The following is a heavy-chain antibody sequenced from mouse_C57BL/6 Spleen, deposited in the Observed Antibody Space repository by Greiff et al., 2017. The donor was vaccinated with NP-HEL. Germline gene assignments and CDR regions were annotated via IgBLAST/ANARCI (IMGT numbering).Heavy chain of an antibody. Sequence: EVKLEESGGGLVKPGGSLKLSCAASGFTFSSYAMSWVRQTPEKRLEWVATISDGGSYTYYPDNVKGRFTISRDNAKNNLYLQMSHLKSEDTAMYYCARDADYGSSYPAWFAYWGQGTLVTVSA. V-gene: IGHV5-4*01. CDR2: ISDGGSYT. CDR1: GFTFSSYA. J-gene: IGHJ3*01. D-gene: IGHD1-1*01. CDR3: ARDADYGSSYPAWFAY.